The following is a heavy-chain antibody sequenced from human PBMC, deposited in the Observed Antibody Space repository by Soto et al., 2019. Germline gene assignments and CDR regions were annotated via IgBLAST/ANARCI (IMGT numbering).Heavy chain of an antibody. V-gene: IGHV3-30-3*01. Sequence: HPGGSLRLSCAASGFTFSSYAMHWVRQAPGKGLEWVAVISYDGSNKYYADSVKGRFTISRDNSKNTLYLQMNSLRAEDTAVYYCARDFRTVTTGRRDYWGQGTLVTVSS. CDR2: ISYDGSNK. CDR1: GFTFSSYA. J-gene: IGHJ4*02. D-gene: IGHD4-17*01. CDR3: ARDFRTVTTGRRDY.